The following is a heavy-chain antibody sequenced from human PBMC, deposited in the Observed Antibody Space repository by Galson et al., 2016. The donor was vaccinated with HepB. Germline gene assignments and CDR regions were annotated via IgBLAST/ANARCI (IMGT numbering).Heavy chain of an antibody. CDR1: GFTFSTYG. CDR3: SKDGYRGSYRDYYGMDV. Sequence: SLRLSCAASGFTFSTYGTHWVRQAPGKGLEWVAVISYDGSNKKYADSVKGRFTISRDTSKNTLCLQMNSLTAEDTAVYFCSKDGYRGSYRDYYGMDVWGQGTMVTVSS. J-gene: IGHJ6*02. D-gene: IGHD1-26*01. V-gene: IGHV3-30*18. CDR2: ISYDGSNK.